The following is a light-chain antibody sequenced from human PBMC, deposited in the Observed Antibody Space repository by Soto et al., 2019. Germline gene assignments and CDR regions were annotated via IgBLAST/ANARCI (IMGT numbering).Light chain of an antibody. Sequence: DIQMTQSPFSLSASVGDRVTTTCLASQSISSYLNWYQQKPGKAPKLLIYAASSLQSGVPSRFSGSVSGTDFTLTISSLQPEDFATYYCQQSYSTPRTFGQGTKVDI. CDR1: QSISSY. CDR2: AAS. CDR3: QQSYSTPRT. J-gene: IGKJ1*01. V-gene: IGKV1-39*01.